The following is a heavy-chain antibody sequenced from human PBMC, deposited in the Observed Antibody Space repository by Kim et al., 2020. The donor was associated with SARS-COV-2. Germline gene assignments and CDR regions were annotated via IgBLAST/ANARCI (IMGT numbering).Heavy chain of an antibody. J-gene: IGHJ4*02. CDR1: GGSISSYY. Sequence: SETLSLTCTVSGGSISSYYWSWIRQPPGKGLEWIGYIYYSGSTNYNPSLKSRVTISVDTSKNQFSLKLSSVTAADTAVYYCARGGYSYGTTFDYWGQGTLVTVSS. D-gene: IGHD5-18*01. CDR3: ARGGYSYGTTFDY. V-gene: IGHV4-59*01. CDR2: IYYSGST.